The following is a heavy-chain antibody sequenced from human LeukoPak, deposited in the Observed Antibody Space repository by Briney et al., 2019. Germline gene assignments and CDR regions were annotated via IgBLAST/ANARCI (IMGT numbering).Heavy chain of an antibody. CDR1: GGSFSSSGCI. V-gene: IGHV4-39*01. CDR3: ARHAGHSGRNLFAFDI. Sequence: SETLSLTCTVSGGSFSSSGCIGGWIRQSPGKGLEWIGSVYYSGSTYYNPSLKGRVTISVDTSKNQFPLRLNSVTATDTAVYYCARHAGHSGRNLFAFDIWGQGTMVTVSS. D-gene: IGHD1-26*01. J-gene: IGHJ3*02. CDR2: VYYSGST.